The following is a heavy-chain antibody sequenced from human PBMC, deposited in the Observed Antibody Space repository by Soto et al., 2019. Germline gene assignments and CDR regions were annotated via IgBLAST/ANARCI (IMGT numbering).Heavy chain of an antibody. V-gene: IGHV4-59*08. CDR2: IYYSGST. CDR1: GGSISSYY. D-gene: IGHD2-15*01. CDR3: ARHISGYCSGGRCFNWFYP. Sequence: ASETLSLTCTVSGGSISSYYWSWIRQPPGKGLEWIGYIYYSGSTNYNPSLKSRVTISVDTSKNQFSLKLSSVTAADTAVYYCARHISGYCSGGRCFNWFYPWGQGTLVTVSS. J-gene: IGHJ5*02.